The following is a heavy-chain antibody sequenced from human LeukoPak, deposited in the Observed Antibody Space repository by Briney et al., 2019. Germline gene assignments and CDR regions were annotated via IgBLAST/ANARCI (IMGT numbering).Heavy chain of an antibody. CDR3: AKDPGVGEPPRY. Sequence: GRSLRLSCAASGFTFSSYGMHWVRQAPGKGLEWVAVISYDGSNKYYADSVKGRFTISRDNSKNTLYLQMNSLRAEDTAVYYYAKDPGVGEPPRYWGQGTLVTVSS. V-gene: IGHV3-30*18. CDR2: ISYDGSNK. D-gene: IGHD3-10*01. CDR1: GFTFSSYG. J-gene: IGHJ4*02.